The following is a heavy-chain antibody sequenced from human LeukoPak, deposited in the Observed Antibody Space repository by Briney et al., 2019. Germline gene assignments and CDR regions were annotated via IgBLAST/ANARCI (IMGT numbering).Heavy chain of an antibody. Sequence: SETPSLTCTVSGGSVSSYYWSWIRQPPGKGLKWIGYIYYSGSTNYNPSLKSRVTISVDTSKNQFSLKLSSVTAADTAVYYCARETSQKGAHYMDVWGKGTTVTISS. J-gene: IGHJ6*03. CDR1: GGSVSSYY. CDR2: IYYSGST. V-gene: IGHV4-59*02. CDR3: ARETSQKGAHYMDV. D-gene: IGHD3-16*01.